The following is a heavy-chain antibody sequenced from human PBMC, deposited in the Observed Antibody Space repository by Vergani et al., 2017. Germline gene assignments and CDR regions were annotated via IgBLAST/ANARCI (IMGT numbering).Heavy chain of an antibody. D-gene: IGHD6-6*01. CDR3: ARGGIAARLLKHGYYYYMDV. CDR1: GGSISSYY. J-gene: IGHJ6*03. V-gene: IGHV4-59*12. CDR2: INHSGST. Sequence: QVQLQESGPGLVKPSETLSLTCTVSGGSISSYYWSWIRQPPGKGLEWIGEINHSGSTNYNPSLKSRVTISVDTSKNQFSLKLSSVTAADTAVYYCARGGIAARLLKHGYYYYMDVWGKGTTVTVSS.